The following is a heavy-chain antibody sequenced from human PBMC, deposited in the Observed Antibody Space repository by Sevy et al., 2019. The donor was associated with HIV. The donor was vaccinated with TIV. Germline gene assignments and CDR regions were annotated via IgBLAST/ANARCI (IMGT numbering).Heavy chain of an antibody. CDR3: AREGRRDYDFWSGYYPPNYYYYGMDV. CDR1: GFTFSSYW. CDR2: IKQDGSEK. Sequence: GGSLRLSCAASGFTFSSYWMSWVRQAPGKGLEWVANIKQDGSEKYYVDSVKGRFTISRDNAKNSLYLQMNSLSAEDTAVYYCAREGRRDYDFWSGYYPPNYYYYGMDVWGQGTTVTVSS. V-gene: IGHV3-7*01. J-gene: IGHJ6*02. D-gene: IGHD3-3*01.